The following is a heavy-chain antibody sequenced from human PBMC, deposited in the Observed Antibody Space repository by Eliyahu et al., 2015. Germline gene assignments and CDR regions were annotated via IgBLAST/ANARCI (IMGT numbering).Heavy chain of an antibody. Sequence: QVTLRESGPALVKPTQTLTLTCTFSGFSLTTDGMCVTWIRQPPGKALEWLARIDWDHDEFYNTSLKTRLTISKDTSKNQVVLTMTNMAPEDTATYSCARVRRYRTGQYYFDYWGQGILVTVSS. CDR1: GFSLTTDGMC. CDR2: IDWDHDE. D-gene: IGHD2-8*02. V-gene: IGHV2-70*17. J-gene: IGHJ4*02. CDR3: ARVRRYRTGQYYFDY.